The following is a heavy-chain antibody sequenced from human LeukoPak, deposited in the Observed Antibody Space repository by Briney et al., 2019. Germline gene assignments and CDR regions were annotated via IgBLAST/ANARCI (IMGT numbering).Heavy chain of an antibody. D-gene: IGHD3-10*01. V-gene: IGHV3-53*01. J-gene: IGHJ6*02. CDR3: ARALWSGPVYYGMDV. CDR1: GFAVSSNY. CDR2: IYTGGST. Sequence: GGSLRLSCVASGFAVSSNYMSWVRQAPGKGVEWVSVIYTGGSTYYADSVKGRFTISRDNAKNSLYLQMNSLRAEDTAVYYCARALWSGPVYYGMDVWGQGTTVTVSS.